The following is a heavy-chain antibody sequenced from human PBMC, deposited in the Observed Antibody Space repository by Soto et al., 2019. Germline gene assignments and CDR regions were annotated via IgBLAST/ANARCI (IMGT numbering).Heavy chain of an antibody. D-gene: IGHD5-18*01. V-gene: IGHV3-64*01. CDR2: ISSNGGST. CDR1: GSTFSSYA. CDR3: ASLDTARVETAGY. Sequence: GGSLRLSCAASGSTFSSYAMHWVRQAPGKGLEYVSAISSNGGSTYYANSVKGRFTISKDHAKNSLYLQMNSLRVEDTALYYCASLDTARVETAGYWGQGTLVTVSS. J-gene: IGHJ4*02.